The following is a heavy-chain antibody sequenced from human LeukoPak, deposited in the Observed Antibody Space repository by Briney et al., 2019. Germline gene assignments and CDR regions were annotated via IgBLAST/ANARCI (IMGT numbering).Heavy chain of an antibody. D-gene: IGHD3-10*01. CDR3: ARLLLWFGELSEADY. V-gene: IGHV4-30-4*08. J-gene: IGHJ4*02. CDR2: IYYSGST. Sequence: PSETLSLTCTVSGGSINSGDYYWSWIRQPPGKGLEWIGYIYYSGSTYYNPSLKSRVTISVDTSKNQFSLKLSSVTAADTAVYYCARLLLWFGELSEADYWGQGTLVTVSS. CDR1: GGSINSGDYY.